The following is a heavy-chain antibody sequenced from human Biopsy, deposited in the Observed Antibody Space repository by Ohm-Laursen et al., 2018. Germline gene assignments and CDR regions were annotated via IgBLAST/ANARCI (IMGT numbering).Heavy chain of an antibody. CDR2: IWYDGSNE. D-gene: IGHD1-26*01. CDR3: ARDPIVGSKADGMDV. CDR1: GSTFSVYA. V-gene: IGHV3-33*01. Sequence: RLSCAASGSTFSVYAMHWVRQAPGKGLEWVSIIWYDGSNEYYADSVKGRFTISRDNSKNTVFLQMSSLRAEDTGVYYCARDPIVGSKADGMDVWGQGTTVTVSS. J-gene: IGHJ6*02.